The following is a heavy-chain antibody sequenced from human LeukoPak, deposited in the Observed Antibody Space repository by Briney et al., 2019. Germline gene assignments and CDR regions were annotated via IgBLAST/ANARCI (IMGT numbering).Heavy chain of an antibody. Sequence: SETLSLTCTVSGGSISSYYWSWIRQPPGKGLEWIGYIYYSGSTNYNPSLKSRVTISVDASKNQFSLNLSSVTAADTAVYYCARDLLSTAGYFDYWGQGTLVTVSS. V-gene: IGHV4-59*01. CDR2: IYYSGST. J-gene: IGHJ4*02. D-gene: IGHD6-19*01. CDR3: ARDLLSTAGYFDY. CDR1: GGSISSYY.